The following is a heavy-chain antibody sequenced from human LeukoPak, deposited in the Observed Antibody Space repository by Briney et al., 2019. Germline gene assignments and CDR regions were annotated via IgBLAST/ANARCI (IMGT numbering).Heavy chain of an antibody. CDR1: GGSISSGGYY. CDR2: IYYSGST. D-gene: IGHD3-10*01. V-gene: IGHV4-31*03. Sequence: SETLSLTCSVSGGSISSGGYYWSWIRQHPGKGLEWIGYIYYSGSTYYHPSLKSRVTISVDTSKNQFSLKLSSVTAADTAVYYCARIRFGELLVDYWGQGTLVTVSS. CDR3: ARIRFGELLVDY. J-gene: IGHJ4*02.